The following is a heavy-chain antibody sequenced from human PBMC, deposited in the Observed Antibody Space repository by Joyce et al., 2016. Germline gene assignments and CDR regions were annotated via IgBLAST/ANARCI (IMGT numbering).Heavy chain of an antibody. Sequence: EVQLVESGGGLVKPGGSLRLSCAASGFTFSSYSMSWVRQAPGKGLERVSSLSSRSSYIKYTDSVKGRFTISRDNAKNSLNLQMNSLRVEDTAVYYCARSSYTNGIFDYWGQGTLVTVSS. CDR3: ARSSYTNGIFDY. CDR2: LSSRSSYI. CDR1: GFTFSSYS. V-gene: IGHV3-21*01. J-gene: IGHJ4*02. D-gene: IGHD2-8*01.